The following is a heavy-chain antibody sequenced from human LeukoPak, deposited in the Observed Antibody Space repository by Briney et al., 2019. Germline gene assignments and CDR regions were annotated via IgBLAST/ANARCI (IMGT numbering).Heavy chain of an antibody. D-gene: IGHD3-10*01. CDR3: ARRRITMVRGVIITGAYYFDY. J-gene: IGHJ4*02. V-gene: IGHV5-51*01. CDR2: IYPGDSDT. Sequence: GESLKISCKGSGYSSTSYWIGWVRRMPGKGLEWMGIIYPGDSDTRYSPSFQGQVTISADKSISTAYLQWSSLKASDTAMYYCARRRITMVRGVIITGAYYFDYWGQGTLVTVSS. CDR1: GYSSTSYW.